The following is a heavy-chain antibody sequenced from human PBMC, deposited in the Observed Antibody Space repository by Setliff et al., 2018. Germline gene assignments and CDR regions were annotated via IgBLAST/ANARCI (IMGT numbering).Heavy chain of an antibody. D-gene: IGHD3-3*01. CDR1: GGSISSGSYY. CDR3: ARRPLYHYDFWSNWFDP. V-gene: IGHV4-61*10. CDR2: IYYSGST. Sequence: SETLSLTCTVSGGSISSGSYYWSWIRQPAGKGLEWIGYIYYSGSTNYNPSLKSRVTISVDTSKNQFSLKLTSVTAADTAVYYCARRPLYHYDFWSNWFDPWGQGTLVTVS. J-gene: IGHJ5*02.